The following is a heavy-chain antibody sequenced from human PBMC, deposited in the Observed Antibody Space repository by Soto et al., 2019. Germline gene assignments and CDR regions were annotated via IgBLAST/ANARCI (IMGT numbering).Heavy chain of an antibody. D-gene: IGHD6-19*01. CDR1: EFTFSNFA. CDR3: AKLRGFIAVAGAFDY. V-gene: IGHV3-23*01. J-gene: IGHJ4*02. CDR2: ISGSGGST. Sequence: GGSLRLSCAASEFTFSNFAMSWVRQAPGKGLEWISGISGSGGSTYYLDSVKGRFAISRDNSKNTLYLQMNSLRVEDTALYYCAKLRGFIAVAGAFDYWGLGTLVTVS.